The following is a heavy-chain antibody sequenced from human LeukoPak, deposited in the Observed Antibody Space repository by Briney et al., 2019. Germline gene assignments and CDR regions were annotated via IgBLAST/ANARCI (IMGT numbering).Heavy chain of an antibody. J-gene: IGHJ5*02. CDR1: GFTVSGTY. Sequence: PGGSLRLSCAASGFTVSGTYMSWVRQAPGKGLEWVSSISSSSSYIYYADSVKGRFTISRDNAKNSLYLQMNSLRAEDTAVYYCASQFGDYNWFDPWGQGTLVTVSS. D-gene: IGHD3-10*01. V-gene: IGHV3-21*01. CDR2: ISSSSSYI. CDR3: ASQFGDYNWFDP.